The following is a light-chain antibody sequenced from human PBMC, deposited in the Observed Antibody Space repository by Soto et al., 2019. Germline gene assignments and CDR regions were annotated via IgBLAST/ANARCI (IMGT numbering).Light chain of an antibody. CDR3: SSFSVASPL. V-gene: IGLV2-14*01. Sequence: QSALTQPASLSGSPGQSITISCTGTSSDIGAYDYVSWFQQHPGKAPKLMISEVNNRPSGVSNRFSASKSGNTASLTISGLQAEDEADYYCSSFSVASPLFGTGTKVTVL. CDR2: EVN. J-gene: IGLJ1*01. CDR1: SSDIGAYDY.